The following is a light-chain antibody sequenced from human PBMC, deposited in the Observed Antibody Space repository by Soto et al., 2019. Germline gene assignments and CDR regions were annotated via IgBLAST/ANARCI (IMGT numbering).Light chain of an antibody. V-gene: IGKV1-5*01. J-gene: IGKJ1*01. CDR2: DAS. CDR3: QQYHTSRT. Sequence: DIQMTQAPSTLSASIGDRVIITCRASQSISHWLAWYQQKPGKAPKLLISDASILESGVPSRFSGSTSGTEFTLTISSLQPDDFATYYCQQYHTSRTLGQGTKVDLK. CDR1: QSISHW.